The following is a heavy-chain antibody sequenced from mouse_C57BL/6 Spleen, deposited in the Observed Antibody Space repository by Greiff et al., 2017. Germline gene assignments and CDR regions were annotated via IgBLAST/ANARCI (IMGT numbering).Heavy chain of an antibody. J-gene: IGHJ1*03. V-gene: IGHV1-64*01. Sequence: QVQLQQPGAELVKPGASVKLSCKASGYTFTSYWMHWVKQRPGQGLEWIGMIHPNSGSTNYNEKFKSKATLTVDKSSSTAYMQLSSLTSGDSAVYYCAREGYESPYFDVWGTGTTVTVSS. CDR3: AREGYESPYFDV. D-gene: IGHD2-12*01. CDR2: IHPNSGST. CDR1: GYTFTSYW.